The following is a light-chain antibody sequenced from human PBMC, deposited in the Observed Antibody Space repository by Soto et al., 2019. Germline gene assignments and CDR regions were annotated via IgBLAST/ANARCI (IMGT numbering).Light chain of an antibody. V-gene: IGKV3-20*01. CDR1: QSISSNY. J-gene: IGKJ2*01. CDR3: QQWGGSPPRYT. Sequence: DIMLTQSPGTLSLSPGDRATLSCRASQSISSNYLAWYQQRPGQAPRLLIFGASTRAPGIPDRFGGSGSGTDFTLTVNRLEPEDFAIYYWQQWGGSPPRYTFGQGTRLEIK. CDR2: GAS.